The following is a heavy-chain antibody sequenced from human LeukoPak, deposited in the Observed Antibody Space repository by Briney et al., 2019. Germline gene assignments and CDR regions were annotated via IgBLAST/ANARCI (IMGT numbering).Heavy chain of an antibody. CDR3: ARRYYESSGRSHFFDY. V-gene: IGHV4-39*02. CDR1: GGSISSSSYY. Sequence: SETLSLTCTVSGGSISSSSYYWGWIRQPPGKGLEWIGSIYYSGSTYYSPSLKSRVTISVDTSTNHFSLKLSSVTAADTAVYYCARRYYESSGRSHFFDYWGQGTLVTVSS. CDR2: IYYSGST. J-gene: IGHJ4*02. D-gene: IGHD3-22*01.